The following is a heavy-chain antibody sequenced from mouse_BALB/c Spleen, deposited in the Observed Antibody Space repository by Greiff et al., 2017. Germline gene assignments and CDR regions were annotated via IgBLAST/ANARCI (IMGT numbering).Heavy chain of an antibody. CDR3: ARLMVTTYAMDY. J-gene: IGHJ4*01. CDR2: IWAGGST. D-gene: IGHD2-2*01. Sequence: VMLVESGPGLVAPSQSLSITCTVSGFSLTSYGVHWVRQPPGKGLEWLGVIWAGGSTDYNAAFISRLSISKDNSKSQVFFKMNSLQANDTAIYYCARLMVTTYAMDYWGQGTSVTVSS. V-gene: IGHV2-2*02. CDR1: GFSLTSYG.